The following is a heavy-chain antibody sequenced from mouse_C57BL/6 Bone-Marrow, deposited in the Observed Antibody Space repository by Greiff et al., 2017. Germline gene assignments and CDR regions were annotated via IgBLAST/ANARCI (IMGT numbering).Heavy chain of an antibody. J-gene: IGHJ4*01. Sequence: QVQLQQSGAELMKPGASVKIPCKATGYTFSTYWIAWVRQRPGHGLEWIGEIFTGSGGTNYIEKFKGKATFTADTSSNTAYMQLSNLTSEDSAVYYGANTMITRAYAMDYWGQGTSVTVSS. CDR2: IFTGSGGT. V-gene: IGHV1-9*01. CDR1: GYTFSTYW. CDR3: ANTMITRAYAMDY. D-gene: IGHD2-4*01.